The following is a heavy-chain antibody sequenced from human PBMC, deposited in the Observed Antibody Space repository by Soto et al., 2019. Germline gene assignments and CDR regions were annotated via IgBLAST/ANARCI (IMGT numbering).Heavy chain of an antibody. J-gene: IGHJ6*02. CDR2: INPNSGGT. V-gene: IGHV1-2*04. Sequence: ASVKGSCKGSGYTFTGYYMHWVRQAPGKGLEWMGWINPNSGGTNYAQKFQGWVTMTRDTSISTAYMELSRLRSDDTAVYYCARDFYPWGSYYYYGMDVWGQGTTVTVSS. CDR3: ARDFYPWGSYYYYGMDV. D-gene: IGHD7-27*01. CDR1: GYTFTGYY.